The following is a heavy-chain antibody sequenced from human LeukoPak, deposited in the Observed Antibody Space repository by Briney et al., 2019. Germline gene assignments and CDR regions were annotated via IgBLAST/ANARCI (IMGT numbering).Heavy chain of an antibody. CDR2: VSHTGSTM. CDR3: AIPPLSGTGSSRPLAGMDV. V-gene: IGHV3-48*04. CDR1: GFSFSSYS. D-gene: IGHD3-10*01. J-gene: IGHJ6*02. Sequence: GGSLRLSCAASGFSFSSYSMNWVRQAPGKGLEWVSYVSHTGSTMSYADSVKGRFTISRDNARNSLYLQMNSLRAEDTAVYYCAIPPLSGTGSSRPLAGMDVWGQGTTVTVSS.